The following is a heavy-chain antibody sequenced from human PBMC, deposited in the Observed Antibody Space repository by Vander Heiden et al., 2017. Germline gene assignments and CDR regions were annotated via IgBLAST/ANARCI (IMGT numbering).Heavy chain of an antibody. V-gene: IGHV1-2*07. D-gene: IGHD1-1*01. J-gene: IGHJ4*02. CDR2: INPYNGAT. Sequence: QVQLVQSGTEVKTPGASLKRSCKASGYTFTGFYLHWIRQPPGQGLEWMGWINPYNGATEYANHCRGRVALTRDTSLSTAYMELNSHRSDDTAVYDGARGWNHLSDFDYWGQGTLRNVSS. CDR1: GYTFTGFY. CDR3: ARGWNHLSDFDY.